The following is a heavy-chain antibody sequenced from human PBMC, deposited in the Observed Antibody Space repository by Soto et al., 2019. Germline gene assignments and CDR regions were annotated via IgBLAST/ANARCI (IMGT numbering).Heavy chain of an antibody. CDR2: ISLYSDGT. CDR1: GYTFSNYG. V-gene: IGHV1-18*01. CDR3: AQVVPGAEAWFGP. Sequence: QVQLVQSGGEVKRPGASVKVSCKTSGYTFSNYGITWVRQAPGQPLEWLGWISLYSDGTNYAQKFQGRVSRTTDTSTTTAYMEMRSLRSDATAVYYCAQVVPGAEAWFGPWGQGTLVTVSS. D-gene: IGHD2-2*01. J-gene: IGHJ5*02.